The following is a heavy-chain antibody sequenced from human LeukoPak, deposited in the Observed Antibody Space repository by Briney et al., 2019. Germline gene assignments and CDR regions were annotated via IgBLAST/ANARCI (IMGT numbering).Heavy chain of an antibody. Sequence: GGSLRLSCAASAFTFNSYSMSWVRQAPGKGLEWVASITSTSVSTYYADSVKGRFTISRDNAKNSLYLQMNSLRAEDTAVYYCARTYYDILTGYNPYFDYWGQGTLVTVSS. V-gene: IGHV3-21*01. CDR1: AFTFNSYS. CDR3: ARTYYDILTGYNPYFDY. CDR2: ITSTSVST. J-gene: IGHJ4*02. D-gene: IGHD3-9*01.